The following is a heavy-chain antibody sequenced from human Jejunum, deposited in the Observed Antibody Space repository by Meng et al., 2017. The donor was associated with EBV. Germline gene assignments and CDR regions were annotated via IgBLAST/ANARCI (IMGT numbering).Heavy chain of an antibody. CDR2: INHSGST. V-gene: IGHV4-34*02. D-gene: IGHD3-16*02. J-gene: IGHJ4*02. CDR3: ARVAFSYTTRSLDS. Sequence: QVQLQQWGAGLLKPSETLSLTCAVYRWSFSGYYVSWIRQHPGKGLEWIGEINHSGSTNYNPSLRSRVTISVETSKNQFSLRLNSVTAADTAVYYCARVAFSYTTRSLDSWGQGTLVTVSS. CDR1: RWSFSGYY.